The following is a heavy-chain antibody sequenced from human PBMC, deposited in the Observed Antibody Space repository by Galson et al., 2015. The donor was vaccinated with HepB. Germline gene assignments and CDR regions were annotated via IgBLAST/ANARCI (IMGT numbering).Heavy chain of an antibody. Sequence: SLRLSCAASGFTFSNYAMTWVRQAPGKGLEWVSVISGSGAKTYYADSVKGRFTIFRDNSKNTVYLQMNRLRAEDTALYYCAKDKEVYYYDSNDFYGYFDLWGRGTLVTVSS. V-gene: IGHV3-23*01. CDR2: ISGSGAKT. CDR3: AKDKEVYYYDSNDFYGYFDL. J-gene: IGHJ2*01. D-gene: IGHD3-22*01. CDR1: GFTFSNYA.